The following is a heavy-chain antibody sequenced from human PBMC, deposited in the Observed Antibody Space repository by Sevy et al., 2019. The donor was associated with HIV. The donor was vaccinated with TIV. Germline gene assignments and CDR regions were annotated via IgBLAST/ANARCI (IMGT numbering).Heavy chain of an antibody. CDR2: ISGSGGST. Sequence: GGSLRLSCAASGFTFSSYDMSWVRQAPGKGLEWVSAISGSGGSTYYADSVKGRFTISRDNSKNTLYLQMNSLRAEDTAVCYCAKAVGYCSSTSCYSPDYWGQGSLVAVSS. V-gene: IGHV3-23*01. CDR1: GFTFSSYD. CDR3: AKAVGYCSSTSCYSPDY. J-gene: IGHJ4*02. D-gene: IGHD2-2*01.